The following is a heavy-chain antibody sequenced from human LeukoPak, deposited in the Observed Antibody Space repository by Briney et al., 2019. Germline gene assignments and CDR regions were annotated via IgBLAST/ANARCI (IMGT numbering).Heavy chain of an antibody. D-gene: IGHD5-12*01. V-gene: IGHV3-30*18. CDR2: ISYDGSNK. CDR3: AKDIRGYSGYDSGLWD. J-gene: IGHJ4*02. Sequence: GGSLRLSCAASGFTVSSNYMSWVRQAPGKGLEWVAVISYDGSNKYYADSVKGRFTISRDNSKNTLYLQMNSLRAEDTPVYYCAKDIRGYSGYDSGLWDWGQGTLVTVSS. CDR1: GFTVSSNY.